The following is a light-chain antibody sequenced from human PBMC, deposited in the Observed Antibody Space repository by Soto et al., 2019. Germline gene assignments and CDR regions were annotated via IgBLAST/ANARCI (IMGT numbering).Light chain of an antibody. CDR2: GAS. V-gene: IGKV3-15*01. CDR1: QSISSK. CDR3: QEYNNWHPIT. J-gene: IGKJ4*01. Sequence: EIVMTQSPATLSVSPGERDTLSCRASQSISSKLAWYQQKPGQAPRLLIYGASTRATGIPVRFSGSGSGTEFTLTITSLQSEDFAVYYCQEYNNWHPITFGGGTKVDNK.